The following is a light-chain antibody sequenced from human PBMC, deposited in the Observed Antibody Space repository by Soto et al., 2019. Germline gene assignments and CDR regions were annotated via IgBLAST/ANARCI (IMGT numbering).Light chain of an antibody. Sequence: EIVLTQSPGTLSLSPGERATLSCRASQSVSSSYLACYQQKPGQAPRLLIYGASSRATGIPDRFSVSGSGTDFTFTISGPEPEDCAVYYCQQYCSSPPYTFGQGTKLVSK. J-gene: IGKJ2*01. CDR3: QQYCSSPPYT. V-gene: IGKV3-20*01. CDR1: QSVSSSY. CDR2: GAS.